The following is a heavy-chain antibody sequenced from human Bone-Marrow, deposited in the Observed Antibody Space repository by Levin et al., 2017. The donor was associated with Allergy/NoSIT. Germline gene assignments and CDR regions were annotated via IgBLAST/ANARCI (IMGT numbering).Heavy chain of an antibody. CDR1: GFTFGDYA. D-gene: IGHD1-26*01. J-gene: IGHJ2*01. CDR3: TRGREEGWELPKRGYWYFDL. Sequence: HSGGSLRLSCTASGFTFGDYAMSWFRQAPGKGLEWVGFIRSKAYGGTTEYAASVKGRFTISRDDSKSIAYLQMNSLKTEDTAVYYCTRGREEGWELPKRGYWYFDLWGRGTLVTVSS. V-gene: IGHV3-49*03. CDR2: IRSKAYGGTT.